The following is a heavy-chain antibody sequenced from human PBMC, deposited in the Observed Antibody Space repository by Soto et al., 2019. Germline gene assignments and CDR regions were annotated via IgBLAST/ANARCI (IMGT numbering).Heavy chain of an antibody. Sequence: PGGSLRLSCEGSGFIFINNGMHWGRQAPGKGLEWVAFMSYDGSAKFLADSVKGRFTISRDNSKSTLFLHMSSLRAEDTAMYYCAIVRVADSPLDHWGQGTLVTVSS. V-gene: IGHV3-30*02. CDR2: MSYDGSAK. CDR1: GFIFINNG. D-gene: IGHD3-10*02. J-gene: IGHJ4*02. CDR3: AIVRVADSPLDH.